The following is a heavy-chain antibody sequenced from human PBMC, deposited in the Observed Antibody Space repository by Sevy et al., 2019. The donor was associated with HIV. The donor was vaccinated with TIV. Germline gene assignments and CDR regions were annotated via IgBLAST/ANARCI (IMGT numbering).Heavy chain of an antibody. CDR1: GFTFSSYA. D-gene: IGHD5-12*01. Sequence: GGSLRLCCAASGFTFSSYAMHWVRQAPGKGLEWVAVISYDGSNKYYADSVKGRFTISRDNSKKTLYLQMNSLRAEDTAVYYCARVGTGGYDLGFDYWGQGTLVTVSS. V-gene: IGHV3-30-3*01. CDR2: ISYDGSNK. CDR3: ARVGTGGYDLGFDY. J-gene: IGHJ4*02.